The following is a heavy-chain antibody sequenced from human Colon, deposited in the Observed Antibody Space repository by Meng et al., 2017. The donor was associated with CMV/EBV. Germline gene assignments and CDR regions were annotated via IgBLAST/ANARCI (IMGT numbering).Heavy chain of an antibody. CDR1: GDSINDYY. Sequence: SETLSLTCTVSGDSINDYYWSWIRQSPGKGLEWIGYIYYSGSTHYNPSLEGRVDISIDTSRKQFSLKMTSVTAADTATYSCARDNGDYYYGMDVWGQGTTVTVSS. V-gene: IGHV4-59*01. J-gene: IGHJ6*02. CDR3: ARDNGDYYYGMDV. CDR2: IYYSGST. D-gene: IGHD3-16*02.